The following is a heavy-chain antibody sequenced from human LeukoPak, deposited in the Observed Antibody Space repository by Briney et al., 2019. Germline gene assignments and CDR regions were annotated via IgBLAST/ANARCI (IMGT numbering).Heavy chain of an antibody. CDR1: GFTFSSYA. CDR2: ISGSGGST. Sequence: GGSLRLSCAASGFTFSSYAMSWVRQAPGKGLEWVSAISGSGGSTYYADSVKGRFTISRDNSKNTLYLQMNSLRAEDTAVYYCAKDRSGSYGRKVLGAFDIWGQGTMVTVSS. CDR3: AKDRSGSYGRKVLGAFDI. D-gene: IGHD1-26*01. J-gene: IGHJ3*02. V-gene: IGHV3-23*01.